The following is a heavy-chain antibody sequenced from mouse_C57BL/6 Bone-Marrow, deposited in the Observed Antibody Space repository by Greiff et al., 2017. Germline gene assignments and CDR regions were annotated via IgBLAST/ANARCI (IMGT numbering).Heavy chain of an antibody. Sequence: VQLQQSGAELARPGASVKMSCKASGYTFTSYTMHWVKQRPGQGLEWIGYINPSSGYTKYNQKFKDKATLTADKSSSTAYMQLSSLTSEDSAVYYFAKRDYVSRYYFDYWGQGTTLTVSS. D-gene: IGHD1-1*01. CDR2: INPSSGYT. CDR3: AKRDYVSRYYFDY. V-gene: IGHV1-4*01. J-gene: IGHJ2*01. CDR1: GYTFTSYT.